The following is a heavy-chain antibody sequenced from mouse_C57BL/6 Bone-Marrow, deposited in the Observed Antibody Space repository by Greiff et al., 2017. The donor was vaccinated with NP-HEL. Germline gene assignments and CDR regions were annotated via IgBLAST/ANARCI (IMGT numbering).Heavy chain of an antibody. CDR1: GYTFTSYW. D-gene: IGHD2-3*01. CDR3: ARRSDGFYGGYYAMDY. CDR2: IDPSDSET. Sequence: VKLQQPGAELVRPGSSVKLSCKASGYTFTSYWMHWVKQRPIQGLEWIGNIDPSDSETHYNQKFKDKATLTVDKSSSTAYMQLSSLTSEDSAVYYCARRSDGFYGGYYAMDYWGQGTSVTVSS. J-gene: IGHJ4*01. V-gene: IGHV1-52*01.